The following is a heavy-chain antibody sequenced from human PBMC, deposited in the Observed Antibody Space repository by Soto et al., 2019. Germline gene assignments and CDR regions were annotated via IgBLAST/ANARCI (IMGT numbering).Heavy chain of an antibody. J-gene: IGHJ5*02. D-gene: IGHD5-18*01. V-gene: IGHV1-69*01. CDR1: GGTFSSYA. CDR2: IIPIFGTA. CDR3: ASSAAMVTEWFDP. Sequence: QVQLVQSGAEVKKPGSSVKVSCKASGGTFSSYAISWLRQAPGQGLEWMGGIIPIFGTANYAQKFQGRVTITADESTSTDYMELRSLRSDDTAVYYCASSAAMVTEWFDPWGQGTLVTVSS.